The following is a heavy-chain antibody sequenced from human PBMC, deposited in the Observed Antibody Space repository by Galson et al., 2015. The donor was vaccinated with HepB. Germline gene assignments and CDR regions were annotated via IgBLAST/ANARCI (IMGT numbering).Heavy chain of an antibody. J-gene: IGHJ2*01. CDR1: GFTVSNYG. D-gene: IGHD5/OR15-5a*01. Sequence: SLRLSCAASGFTVSNYGMSWVRQAPGKGLEWVSGIGSSGGRTHYADSVKGRFTNSRDDSENTLYLQMSSLRADDTAVYYCAKDRLAVSTSYWYFDLWGRGTLVTVSS. CDR3: AKDRLAVSTSYWYFDL. V-gene: IGHV3-23*01. CDR2: IGSSGGRT.